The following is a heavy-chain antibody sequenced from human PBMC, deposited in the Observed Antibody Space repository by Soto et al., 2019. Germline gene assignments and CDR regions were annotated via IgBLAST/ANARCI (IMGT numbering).Heavy chain of an antibody. CDR3: AAHGGYGAFDL. CDR1: GFTFSHYW. D-gene: IGHD5-18*01. Sequence: EVQVVESGGGIVQPGGSLRLSCAGSGFTFSHYWMHWVRQAPGEGLVWISRINGDGSSTSYGDSVKGRFTIFRDYAENTLDLQMNTLRPEDTAVYYCAAHGGYGAFDLLGQGTMVT. V-gene: IGHV3-74*01. J-gene: IGHJ3*01. CDR2: INGDGSST.